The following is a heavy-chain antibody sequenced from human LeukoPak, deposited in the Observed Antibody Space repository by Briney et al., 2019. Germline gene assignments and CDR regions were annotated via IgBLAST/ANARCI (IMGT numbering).Heavy chain of an antibody. D-gene: IGHD6-19*01. Sequence: GGSLRLSCAASGFTFSSYAMSWVRQAPGKGLEWVSAISGSGGTTTYADSVKGRFTISRDNAKNTLYLQMNSLRAEDTAVYYCARVVAVAGTEPYDPWGQGTLVTVSS. CDR3: ARVVAVAGTEPYDP. CDR2: ISGSGGTT. V-gene: IGHV3-23*01. CDR1: GFTFSSYA. J-gene: IGHJ5*02.